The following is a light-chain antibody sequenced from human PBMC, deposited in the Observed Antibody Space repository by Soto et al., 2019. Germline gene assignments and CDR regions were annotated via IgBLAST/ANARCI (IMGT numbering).Light chain of an antibody. J-gene: IGKJ2*01. CDR2: GAS. V-gene: IGKV3-20*01. CDR1: QSVSSNY. CDR3: QQYGRSPYT. Sequence: EIVLTQSPGTLSLSPGEGATLSCRASQSVSSNYVAWYQQKPGQAPRLLIYGASSRATGIPDRFSGSGSGTDFTLTISRLDPEDCAVYYCQQYGRSPYTFGQGTKLEIK.